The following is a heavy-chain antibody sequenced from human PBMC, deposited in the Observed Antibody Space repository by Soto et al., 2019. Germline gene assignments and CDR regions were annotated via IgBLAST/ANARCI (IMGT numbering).Heavy chain of an antibody. J-gene: IGHJ4*01. CDR1: GYIFTTYA. CDR2: INAGNGNT. V-gene: IGHV1-3*01. Sequence: ASVKVSCKASGYIFTTYAIPWVRQAPGQRREWMGWINAGNGNTEYPQKFQDRVTITRDTSASTAYMELISLRSEDTAVYYCLRESTVSGPRWYWG. CDR3: LRESTVSGPRWY. D-gene: IGHD4-17*01.